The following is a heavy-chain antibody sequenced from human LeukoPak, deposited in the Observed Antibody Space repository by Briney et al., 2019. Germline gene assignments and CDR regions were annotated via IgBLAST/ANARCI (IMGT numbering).Heavy chain of an antibody. Sequence: SETLSLTCTVSGGSVSSGSYYWSWIRQPPGKGLEWIGYIYYSGSTKYNPSLKSRVTISVDTSKNQFSLKLRSVTAADTAVYYCARALMGGLFDYWGQGTLVTVSS. J-gene: IGHJ4*02. CDR1: GGSVSSGSYY. D-gene: IGHD1-26*01. CDR3: ARALMGGLFDY. CDR2: IYYSGST. V-gene: IGHV4-61*01.